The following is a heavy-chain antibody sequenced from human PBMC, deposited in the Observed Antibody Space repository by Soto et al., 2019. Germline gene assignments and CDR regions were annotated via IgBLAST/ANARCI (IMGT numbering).Heavy chain of an antibody. Sequence: PSETLSLTCGVSGGSVFISSWWTCLRQSPGKGLEWIGEIYHAGSPNYNPSFQSRVTILLDKSKNNFSLRLTSVTAADAATYYCARGSSFRGDFDIWGQGTTVTVSS. D-gene: IGHD2-21*01. CDR3: ARGSSFRGDFDI. J-gene: IGHJ3*02. CDR1: GGSVFISSW. CDR2: IYHAGSP. V-gene: IGHV4-4*02.